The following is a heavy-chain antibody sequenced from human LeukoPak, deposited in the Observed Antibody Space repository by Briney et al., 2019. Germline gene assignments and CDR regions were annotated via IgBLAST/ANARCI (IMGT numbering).Heavy chain of an antibody. Sequence: SETLFLTCTVSGGSISSSSYYWGWIRQPPGKGLEWIGSIYYSGSTYYNPSLKCRVTISVDTSKNQFSLKLSSVTAADTAVYYCASYDFWSGYYTYFQHWGQGTLVTVSS. CDR2: IYYSGST. D-gene: IGHD3-3*01. J-gene: IGHJ1*01. V-gene: IGHV4-39*01. CDR1: GGSISSSSYY. CDR3: ASYDFWSGYYTYFQH.